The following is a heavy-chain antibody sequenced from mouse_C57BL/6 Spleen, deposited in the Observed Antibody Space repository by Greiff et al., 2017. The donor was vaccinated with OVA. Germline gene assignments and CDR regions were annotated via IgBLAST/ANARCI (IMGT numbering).Heavy chain of an antibody. CDR3: ARGGSHYYALDY. CDR1: GYAFSSFW. Sequence: QVQLKESGPELVKPGASVKISCKASGYAFSSFWMNWVKQRPGKGLEWIGRIYPGDGDTNYNEKFKGKATLTADKSSSTAYMQLSSLTSEDAAVYYCARGGSHYYALDYWGQGTTVTVSS. J-gene: IGHJ4*01. CDR2: IYPGDGDT. V-gene: IGHV1-82*01.